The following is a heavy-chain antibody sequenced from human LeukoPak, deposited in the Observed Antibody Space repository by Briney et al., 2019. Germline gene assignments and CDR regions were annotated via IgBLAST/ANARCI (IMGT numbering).Heavy chain of an antibody. CDR2: IYYTGST. Sequence: SETLSLTCTVPGGSISSYYWSWIRQPPGKGLEWIGYIYYTGSTNYNPSLNSRVTISVDMSKNQVSLNLRYVTAADTAVYYCARGYFDWFLDNWGQGTLVTVSS. J-gene: IGHJ4*02. D-gene: IGHD3-9*01. CDR3: ARGYFDWFLDN. V-gene: IGHV4-59*01. CDR1: GGSISSYY.